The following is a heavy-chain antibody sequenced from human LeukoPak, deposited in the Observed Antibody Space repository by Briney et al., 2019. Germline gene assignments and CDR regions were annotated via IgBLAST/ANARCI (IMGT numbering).Heavy chain of an antibody. CDR1: GFTFSDYY. CDR3: ARQLRLHFGDFYPPDY. CDR2: ISSSGYTM. Sequence: GGSLRLSCAASGFTFSDYYMSWVRQAPGKGLECVSYISSSGYTMYYADSVQGRFTISRDDAKDSVFLQMNSLRAEDTAVYYCARQLRLHFGDFYPPDYWGQGSLVTVSS. J-gene: IGHJ4*02. V-gene: IGHV3-11*01. D-gene: IGHD3-10*01.